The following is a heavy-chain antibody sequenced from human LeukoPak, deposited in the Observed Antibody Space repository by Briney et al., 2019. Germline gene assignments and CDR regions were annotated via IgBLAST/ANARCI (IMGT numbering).Heavy chain of an antibody. CDR2: INPNSGGT. V-gene: IGHV1-2*02. CDR1: GYTFTGYY. Sequence: ASVKVSCKASGYTFTGYYMHWVRQAPGQGLEWMGCINPNSGGTNYAQKFQGRVTMTRDTSISTAYMELSRLRSDDTAVYYCARTTEGGYTYGYSYYYYMDVWGKGTTVTISS. J-gene: IGHJ6*03. CDR3: ARTTEGGYTYGYSYYYYMDV. D-gene: IGHD5-18*01.